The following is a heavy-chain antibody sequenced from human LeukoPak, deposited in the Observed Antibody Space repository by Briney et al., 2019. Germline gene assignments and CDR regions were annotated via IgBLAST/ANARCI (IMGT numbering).Heavy chain of an antibody. CDR3: ATDYYYGSGTFDY. J-gene: IGHJ4*02. D-gene: IGHD3-10*01. V-gene: IGHV3-30*02. CDR2: IRYDGSNK. Sequence: PGGSLRLSCAASGFTFSSYGMHRVRQAPGKGLEWVAFIRYDGSNKYYVDSVKGRFTISRDNSKNTLYLQMNSLRAEDTAVYYCATDYYYGSGTFDYWGQGTLVTVSS. CDR1: GFTFSSYG.